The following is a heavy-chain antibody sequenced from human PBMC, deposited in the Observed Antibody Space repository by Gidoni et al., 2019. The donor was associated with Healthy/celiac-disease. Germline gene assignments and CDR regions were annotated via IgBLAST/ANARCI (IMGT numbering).Heavy chain of an antibody. CDR2: IYYSGST. D-gene: IGHD6-13*01. J-gene: IGHJ4*02. Sequence: QLQLQESGPGLVKPSETLSLTCTVSGGSISSSSYYWGWIRQPPGKGLEWIGSIYYSGSTYYNPSLKSRVTISVDTSKNQFSLKLSSVTAADTAVYYCARGYSSSWCPSFDYWGQGTLVTVSS. V-gene: IGHV4-39*01. CDR1: GGSISSSSYY. CDR3: ARGYSSSWCPSFDY.